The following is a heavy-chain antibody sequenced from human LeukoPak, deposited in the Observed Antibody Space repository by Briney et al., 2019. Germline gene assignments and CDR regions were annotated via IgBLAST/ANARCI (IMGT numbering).Heavy chain of an antibody. CDR2: IYYSGSF. J-gene: IGHJ5*02. CDR1: GGSISSSTYY. D-gene: IGHD5-18*01. V-gene: IGHV4-39*01. Sequence: PSETLSLTCTVSGGSISSSTYYWGWIRQPPGKGLEWIGSIYYSGSFYYNPSLKSRVTMSVDTSKNQFSLKLSSVTAADTAVYYCVRVGYAYGPVGSWFDPWGQGALVTVSS. CDR3: VRVGYAYGPVGSWFDP.